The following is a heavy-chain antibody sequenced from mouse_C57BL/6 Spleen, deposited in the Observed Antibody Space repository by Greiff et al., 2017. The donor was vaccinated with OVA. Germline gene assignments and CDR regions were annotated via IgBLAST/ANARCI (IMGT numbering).Heavy chain of an antibody. CDR2: IRNKANGYTT. V-gene: IGHV7-3*01. CDR3: ARIYYDYDEYYFDY. J-gene: IGHJ2*01. Sequence: EVQLVESGGGLVQPGGSLSLSCAASGFTFTDYYMSWVRQPPGKALEWLGFIRNKANGYTTEYSASVKGRFTISRDNSQSILYLQMNALRAEDSATYYCARIYYDYDEYYFDYWGQGTTLTVSS. CDR1: GFTFTDYY. D-gene: IGHD2-4*01.